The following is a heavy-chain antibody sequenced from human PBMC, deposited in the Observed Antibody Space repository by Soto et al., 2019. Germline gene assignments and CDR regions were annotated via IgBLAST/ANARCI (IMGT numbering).Heavy chain of an antibody. CDR2: IYDSGST. V-gene: IGHV4-39*01. CDR1: GGSISSSSYY. CDR3: ARPGLWCGENYYYGMDV. D-gene: IGHD3-10*01. J-gene: IGHJ6*02. Sequence: QLQLQESGPGLVKPSETLSLTCTVSGGSISSSSYYWGWIRQPPGKGLEWIGSIYDSGSTDYNPSLKSRVTISVDTSKNHFSLKLSSVTAADTAVYYSARPGLWCGENYYYGMDVWGQGTTVTVSS.